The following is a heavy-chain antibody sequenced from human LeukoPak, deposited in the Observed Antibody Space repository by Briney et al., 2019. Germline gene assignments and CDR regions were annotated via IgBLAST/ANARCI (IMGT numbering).Heavy chain of an antibody. CDR2: ISAYNGNT. CDR3: ARVPAAIHYYYYYGMDV. Sequence: ASVKVSCKASGYTFTSYGISWVRQAPGQGLEWMGWISAYNGNTNYAQKLQGRVTMTTDTPTSTAYMELRSLRSDDTAVYYCARVPAAIHYYYYYGMDVWGQGTTVTVSS. J-gene: IGHJ6*02. D-gene: IGHD2-2*02. CDR1: GYTFTSYG. V-gene: IGHV1-18*01.